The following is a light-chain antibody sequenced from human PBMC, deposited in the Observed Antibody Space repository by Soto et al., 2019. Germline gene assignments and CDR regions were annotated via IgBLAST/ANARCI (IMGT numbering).Light chain of an antibody. V-gene: IGLV2-18*02. Sequence: QSVLTQPPSVSGSPGQSVTISCTGTSSDVGNYNRVSWYQQPPGTAPKVIIYEVSNRPSGVPDRFSGSKSGNTASLTISGLQAEDEADYYCSTYVFGTGTKVTVL. CDR2: EVS. CDR3: STYV. J-gene: IGLJ1*01. CDR1: SSDVGNYNR.